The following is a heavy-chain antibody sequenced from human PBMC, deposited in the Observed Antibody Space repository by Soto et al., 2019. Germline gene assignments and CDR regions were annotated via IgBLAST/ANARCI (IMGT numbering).Heavy chain of an antibody. CDR2: ISGSGGST. D-gene: IGHD1-26*01. V-gene: IGHV3-23*01. CDR3: ARRGSGSYYDY. Sequence: EVQLLESGGGLVQPGGSLRLSCAASGFTFSSYAMRWVRQAPVKGLEWVSAISGSGGSTYYADSVKGRFTISRDNSKNTVYLQMNSLRAEDTAVYDCARRGSGSYYDYWGEGTLVTVSS. CDR1: GFTFSSYA. J-gene: IGHJ4*02.